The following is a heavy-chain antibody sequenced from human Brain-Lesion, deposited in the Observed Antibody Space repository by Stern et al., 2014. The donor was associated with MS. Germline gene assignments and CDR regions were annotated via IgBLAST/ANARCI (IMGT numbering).Heavy chain of an antibody. CDR3: ARDQRGITIFGVVTDYYYLGMDV. Sequence: QLVQSGAEVKKPGASVKVSCKTSGYIFTGYYIHWVRQAPGQGLEWMAWINPKTGGTRYAQKFQGRVTMSRDTSISTASVELSSLTSDDTAVYYCARDQRGITIFGVVTDYYYLGMDVWGQGTTVTVSS. CDR1: GYIFTGYY. J-gene: IGHJ6*02. V-gene: IGHV1-2*02. D-gene: IGHD3-3*01. CDR2: INPKTGGT.